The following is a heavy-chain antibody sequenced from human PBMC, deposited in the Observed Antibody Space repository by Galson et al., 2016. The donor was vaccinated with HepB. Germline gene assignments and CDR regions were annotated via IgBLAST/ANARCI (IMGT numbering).Heavy chain of an antibody. J-gene: IGHJ4*02. CDR3: AREGIFGSGWFYLDS. V-gene: IGHV3-33*07. CDR2: IWSDGSNK. Sequence: SLRLSCAVSGLTFSSYGMYWVRQAPGKGLEWVAGIWSDGSNKFHADSVKGRFTNSSDNSKNTLWLHLNSLRAEDTALYYCAREGIFGSGWFYLDSWGQGTLVTVSS. CDR1: GLTFSSYG. D-gene: IGHD6-19*01.